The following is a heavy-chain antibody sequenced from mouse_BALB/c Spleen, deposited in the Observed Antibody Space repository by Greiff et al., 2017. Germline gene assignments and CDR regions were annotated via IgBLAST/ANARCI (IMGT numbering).Heavy chain of an antibody. CDR2: ISYSGST. J-gene: IGHJ3*01. D-gene: IGHD6-5*01. CDR3: ARRLGSGGFAY. V-gene: IGHV3-2*02. Sequence: DVQLVESGPGLVKPSQSLSLTCTVTGYSITSDYAWNWIRQFPGNKLEWMGYISYSGSTSYNPSLKSRISITRDTSKNQFFLQLNSVTTEDTATYYCARRLGSGGFAYWGQGTLVTVSA. CDR1: GYSITSDYA.